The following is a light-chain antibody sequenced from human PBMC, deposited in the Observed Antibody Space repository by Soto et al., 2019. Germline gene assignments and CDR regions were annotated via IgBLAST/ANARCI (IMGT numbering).Light chain of an antibody. Sequence: SVLTQPASVSGSPGQSITISCTGTSSDIGGYNYVSWYQQHPGKAPQLMISDVSNRPSGVSNRFSGSKSGNTASLTISGLQAEDEADYYCSSYTGASTQIFGTGTKVTVL. CDR3: SSYTGASTQI. CDR2: DVS. J-gene: IGLJ1*01. CDR1: SSDIGGYNY. V-gene: IGLV2-14*03.